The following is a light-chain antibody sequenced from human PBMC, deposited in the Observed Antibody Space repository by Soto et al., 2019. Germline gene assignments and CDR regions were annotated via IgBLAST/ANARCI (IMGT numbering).Light chain of an antibody. Sequence: EIVMTQSPATLSVSPGERATRSCRASQSVSSNLAWYQQKPGQAPRLLIYGASTRATGIPARFSGSGSGTEFTLTISSLQSEDFAVYYCQQYNNWPPRSLTFGGGTKADIK. V-gene: IGKV3-15*01. CDR2: GAS. J-gene: IGKJ4*01. CDR1: QSVSSN. CDR3: QQYNNWPPRSLT.